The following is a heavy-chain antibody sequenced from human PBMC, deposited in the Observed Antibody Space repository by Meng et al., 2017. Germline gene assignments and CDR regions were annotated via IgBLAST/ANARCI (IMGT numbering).Heavy chain of an antibody. J-gene: IGHJ4*02. D-gene: IGHD3-10*02. CDR2: IGTKPKSYAA. CDR3: ARVVFGELLSFDY. CDR1: GVSFSDSD. V-gene: IGHV3-73*01. Sequence: GESLKISCAVSGVSFSDSDIHWVRQASGKGLEWVGRIGTKPKSYAAAYAASVRDRFTISRDNAKNSLYLQMNSLRAEDMAVYYCARVVFGELLSFDYWGQGTLVTVSS.